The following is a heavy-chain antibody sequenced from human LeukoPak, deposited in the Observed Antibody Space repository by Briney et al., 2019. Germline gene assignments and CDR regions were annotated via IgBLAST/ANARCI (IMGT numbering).Heavy chain of an antibody. J-gene: IGHJ3*02. CDR2: IYYSGRT. D-gene: IGHD3-10*01. CDR1: GVSINSGDYY. Sequence: SETLSLTCTVSGVSINSGDYYWGWIRQPPGKGLEWNGTIYYSGRTYYNPPLKSRVTISEDTSKNQFSLRLTSVTAANTAIYYCGRHRTAINKYGPYDAFDIWGQGTMVTVSS. V-gene: IGHV4-39*01. CDR3: GRHRTAINKYGPYDAFDI.